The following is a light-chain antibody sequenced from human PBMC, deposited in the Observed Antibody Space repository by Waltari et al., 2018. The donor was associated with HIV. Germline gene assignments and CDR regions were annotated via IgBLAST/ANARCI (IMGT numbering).Light chain of an antibody. CDR1: SSNIGRNS. Sequence: QSVLTQPPSASGTPGQRVTISCSGSSSNIGRNSVSWFQQLPGTAPKLLIYTDDQRPSGVPDRFSGSKSGTSGSLAISGLQSDDEADYYCATWDDSLDGGLFGGGTKLTVL. CDR3: ATWDDSLDGGL. J-gene: IGLJ3*02. CDR2: TDD. V-gene: IGLV1-44*01.